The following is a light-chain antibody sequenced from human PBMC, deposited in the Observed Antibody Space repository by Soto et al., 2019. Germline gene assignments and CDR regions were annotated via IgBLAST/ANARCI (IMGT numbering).Light chain of an antibody. V-gene: IGLV2-23*03. J-gene: IGLJ2*01. CDR2: EGT. Sequence: QSALTQPASVSGSPGQSITISCTGTSSDIGSYNLVSWYQQHPGKAPKLIIYEGTKRPSGVSNRFSGSKSGKTASLTISGLQPEDEADYFCCSYAGDSTFVFFGGGTKLTVL. CDR3: CSYAGDSTFVF. CDR1: SSDIGSYNL.